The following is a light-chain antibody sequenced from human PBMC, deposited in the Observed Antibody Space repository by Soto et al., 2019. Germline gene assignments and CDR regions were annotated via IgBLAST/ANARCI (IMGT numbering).Light chain of an antibody. J-gene: IGKJ1*01. CDR2: ETS. CDR1: QSVSRY. V-gene: IGKV3-11*01. CDR3: QQRSNWPRGT. Sequence: ESLLTQSTATLSLSPGERATLSCRASQSVSRYLAWYQQKPGQAPRLLIYETSTRAPGIPARFSGSGSETDFTLTISSLEPEDFAVYYCQQRSNWPRGTFGQGTKVEIK.